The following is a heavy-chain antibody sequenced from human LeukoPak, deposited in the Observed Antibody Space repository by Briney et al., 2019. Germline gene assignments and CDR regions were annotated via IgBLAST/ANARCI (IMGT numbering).Heavy chain of an antibody. V-gene: IGHV4-39*07. Sequence: SETLSLTCTLSGDSISSSSFYWAWIRQPPGKGLECIGTIFYSGITYYSSSLKSRDTISVDTSKNQFSLKLSSVTVADTAVYFCARSGPAAGRPDAFDIWGQGTMVTVSS. CDR2: IFYSGIT. D-gene: IGHD2-2*01. CDR3: ARSGPAAGRPDAFDI. CDR1: GDSISSSSFY. J-gene: IGHJ3*02.